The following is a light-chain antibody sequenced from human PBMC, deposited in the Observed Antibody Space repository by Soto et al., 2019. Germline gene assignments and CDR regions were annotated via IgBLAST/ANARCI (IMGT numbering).Light chain of an antibody. CDR1: SSDVGSNNL. CDR2: EAT. J-gene: IGLJ3*02. Sequence: QSALSQPASVSGSPGQSITIPCTGSSSDVGSNNLVSWYQQHPGKAPKVMIYEATKRPSGVSNRFSGSKSGNTASLTISGLQPEDEADYYCCSYANIYIWVFGGGTKLTVL. CDR3: CSYANIYIWV. V-gene: IGLV2-23*01.